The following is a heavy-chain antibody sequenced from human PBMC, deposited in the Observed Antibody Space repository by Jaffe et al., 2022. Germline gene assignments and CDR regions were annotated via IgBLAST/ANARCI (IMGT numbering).Heavy chain of an antibody. D-gene: IGHD3-10*01. J-gene: IGHJ5*02. CDR3: ARGTRITMVRGVNNWFDP. CDR1: GGSISSGSYY. CDR2: IYTSGST. Sequence: QVQLQESGPGLVKPSQTLSLTCTVSGGSISSGSYYWSWIRQPAGKGLEWIGRIYTSGSTNYNPSLKSRVTISVDTSKNQFSLKLSSVTAADTAVYYCARGTRITMVRGVNNWFDPWGQGTLVTVSS. V-gene: IGHV4-61*02.